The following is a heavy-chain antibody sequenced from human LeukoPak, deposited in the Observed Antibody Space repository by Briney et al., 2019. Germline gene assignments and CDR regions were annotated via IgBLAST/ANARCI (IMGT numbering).Heavy chain of an antibody. D-gene: IGHD6-13*01. Sequence: GGSLRLSCAASGFTFSDYYMSWIRRAPGKGLEWVSYISGSSTSTDYADSVKGRFTISRDNAKNSLYLQMNSLRAEDTAVYYCARSPPHSKLRFDPWGQGTLVTVSS. CDR2: ISGSSTST. V-gene: IGHV3-11*03. J-gene: IGHJ5*02. CDR3: ARSPPHSKLRFDP. CDR1: GFTFSDYY.